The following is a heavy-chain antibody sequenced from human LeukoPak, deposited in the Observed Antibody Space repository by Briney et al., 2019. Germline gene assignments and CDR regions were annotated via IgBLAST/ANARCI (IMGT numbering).Heavy chain of an antibody. CDR1: GFPFSNYE. J-gene: IGHJ4*02. Sequence: GGSLRLSCAASGFPFSNYEMHWVRQAPGKGLEWISYISSGGSTIYYADSVKGRFTVSRDNAKNSLYLQMNSLRAEDTAVYYCARDGSYYGSGTYYNVDYFDYWGQGTLVTVSS. CDR3: ARDGSYYGSGTYYNVDYFDY. D-gene: IGHD3-10*01. CDR2: ISSGGSTI. V-gene: IGHV3-48*03.